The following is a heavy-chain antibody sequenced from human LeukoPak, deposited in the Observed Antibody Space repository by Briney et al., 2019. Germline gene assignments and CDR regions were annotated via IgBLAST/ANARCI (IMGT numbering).Heavy chain of an antibody. CDR1: GFTFRTYG. CDR2: IYYDGSNK. V-gene: IGHV3-33*03. CDR3: AITGYSSSWYQPNYYYYGMDV. J-gene: IGHJ6*02. Sequence: GGSLRLSCAASGFTFRTYGMHWVRQAPGKGLEWVAIIYYDGSNKYYTDSVKGRFTISRDNAKNSLYLQMNSLRAEDTAVYYCAITGYSSSWYQPNYYYYGMDVWGQGTTVTVSS. D-gene: IGHD6-13*01.